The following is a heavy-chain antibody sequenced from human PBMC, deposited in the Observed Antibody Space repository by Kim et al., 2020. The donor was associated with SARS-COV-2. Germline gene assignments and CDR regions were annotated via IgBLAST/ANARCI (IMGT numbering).Heavy chain of an antibody. CDR3: ASDGNYRNTTKGGSYYYYGMDV. J-gene: IGHJ6*02. Sequence: ASVKVSCKASGYTFTSYYMHWVRQAPGQGLEWMGIINPSGGSTSYAQKFQGRVTMTRDTSTSTVYMELSSLRSEDTAVYYCASDGNYRNTTKGGSYYYYGMDVWGQWTTVTVSS. CDR1: GYTFTSYY. CDR2: INPSGGST. V-gene: IGHV1-46*01. D-gene: IGHD3-16*01.